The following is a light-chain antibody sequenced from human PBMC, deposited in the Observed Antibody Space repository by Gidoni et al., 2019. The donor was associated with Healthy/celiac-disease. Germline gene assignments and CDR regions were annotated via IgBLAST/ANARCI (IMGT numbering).Light chain of an antibody. CDR3: PQSSSTPST. CDR1: QSISSY. V-gene: IGKV1-39*01. CDR2: AAS. J-gene: IGKJ1*01. Sequence: DSQMTQTPSSLSASVGDRVTITGRASQSISSYLNWYQQKPGKAPKLLIYAASSLQSGVPSRFRCSGSGTSFSLTLRSLPPQDFSTSYFPQSSSTPSTFGPGTKVE.